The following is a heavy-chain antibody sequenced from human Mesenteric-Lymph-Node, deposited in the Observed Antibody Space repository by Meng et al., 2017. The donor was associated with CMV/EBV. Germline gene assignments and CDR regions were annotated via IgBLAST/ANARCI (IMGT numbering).Heavy chain of an antibody. Sequence: GESLKISCVASGFTFSNFAMSWVRQPPGKGPEWVSTLTSYGTTYYADSVKGRFTISRDNSRNTLYLQMDALRADDSALYYCAKKGSTLTPGNYFDPWGQGTLVTVSS. J-gene: IGHJ4*02. CDR1: GFTFSNFA. D-gene: IGHD4-11*01. CDR3: AKKGSTLTPGNYFDP. V-gene: IGHV3-23*01. CDR2: LTSYGTT.